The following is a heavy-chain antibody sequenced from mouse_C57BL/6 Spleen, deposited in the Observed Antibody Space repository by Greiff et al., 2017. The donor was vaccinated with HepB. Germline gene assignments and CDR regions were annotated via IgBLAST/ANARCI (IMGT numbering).Heavy chain of an antibody. CDR1: GYTFTSYW. J-gene: IGHJ2*01. V-gene: IGHV1-64*01. CDR2: IHPNSGST. Sequence: VQLQQPGAELVKPGASVKLSCKASGYTFTSYWMHWVKQRPGQGLEWIGMIHPNSGSTNYNEKFKSKATLTVDKSSSTAYMQLSSLTSEDSAVYYCARDGSSIGNFDYWGQGTTLTVSS. CDR3: ARDGSSIGNFDY. D-gene: IGHD1-1*01.